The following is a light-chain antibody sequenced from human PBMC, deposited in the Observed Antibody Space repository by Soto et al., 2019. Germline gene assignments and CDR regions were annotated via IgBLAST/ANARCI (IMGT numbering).Light chain of an antibody. CDR2: EGS. CDR1: SSDVGSYNL. V-gene: IGLV2-23*01. CDR3: CSYAGSSTVI. Sequence: QSVLTQPASVSGSPGQSITISCTGTSSDVGSYNLVSWYQQHPGKAPKLMIYEGSKRPSGISNRFSGSKSGNTASLTISGLQVEDEADYYCCSYAGSSTVIFGGVTKLTVL. J-gene: IGLJ2*01.